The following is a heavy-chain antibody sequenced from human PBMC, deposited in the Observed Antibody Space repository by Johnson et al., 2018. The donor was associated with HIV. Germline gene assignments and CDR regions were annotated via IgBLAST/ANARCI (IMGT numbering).Heavy chain of an antibody. V-gene: IGHV3-15*01. Sequence: VQLVESGGGLVQPGGSLRLPCAASGFTFTNAWMSRVRHAPGQGMEWVGHIKSKTDSGTRDYAAHVKGRCSISREDSANKQYLQMNSLKTEDTAVYYCARDGRWLQSQRYAFEIWGQGSIVTVSS. J-gene: IGHJ3*02. CDR1: GFTFTNAW. CDR3: ARDGRWLQSQRYAFEI. CDR2: IKSKTDSGTR. D-gene: IGHD5-24*01.